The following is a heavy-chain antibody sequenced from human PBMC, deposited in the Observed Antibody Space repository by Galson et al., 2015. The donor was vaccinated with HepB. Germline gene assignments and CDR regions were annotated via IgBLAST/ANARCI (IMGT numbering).Heavy chain of an antibody. CDR1: GYSFTGYY. J-gene: IGHJ6*02. CDR3: ARGRAIDQVYYYYYAMDV. CDR2: INPNSGGT. V-gene: IGHV1-2*05. Sequence: SVKVSCKASGYSFTGYYIHWVRQAPGQGLEWMGRINPNSGGTNYAQKFQGRVMMTRDTSTRTVYMEVRRLKSDETVVYFCARGRAIDQVYYYYYAMDVWGQGTTVTVSS. D-gene: IGHD3-22*01.